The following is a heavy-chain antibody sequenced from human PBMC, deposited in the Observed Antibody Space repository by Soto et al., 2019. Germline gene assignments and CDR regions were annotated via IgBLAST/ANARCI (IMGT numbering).Heavy chain of an antibody. CDR3: ARAVGIPVTGLDL. CDR1: GYNFPSFN. D-gene: IGHD2-21*02. V-gene: IGHV1-8*01. J-gene: IGHJ5*02. Sequence: QERLVQSGAELRRPGASVKISCRASGYNFPSFNVNWVRQASGQGPEWLGWMNPTNGNAAFARDFQGRVTMTRDLSTDTAFLEVGGLSSGDTAIYYCARAVGIPVTGLDLWGPGTLVTVS. CDR2: MNPTNGNA.